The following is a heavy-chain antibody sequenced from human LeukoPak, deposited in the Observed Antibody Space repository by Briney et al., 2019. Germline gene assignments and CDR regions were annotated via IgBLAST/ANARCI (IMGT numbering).Heavy chain of an antibody. Sequence: GGSLRLSCAASGFTFSSYAMSWVRQAPGKGLEWVSAISGSGGTTYYADSVKGRFTISRDNSKNTLYLQMNSLRAEDTAVYYCAKDRGSSSGWFPWDQGTLVTVSS. V-gene: IGHV3-23*01. CDR2: ISGSGGTT. CDR3: AKDRGSSSGWFP. CDR1: GFTFSSYA. D-gene: IGHD6-19*01. J-gene: IGHJ5*02.